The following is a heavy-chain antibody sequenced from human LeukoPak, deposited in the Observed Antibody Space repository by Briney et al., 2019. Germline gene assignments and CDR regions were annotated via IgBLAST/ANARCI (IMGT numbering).Heavy chain of an antibody. CDR2: IWYDGSNK. CDR3: ASRYSSSSFSY. D-gene: IGHD6-6*01. J-gene: IGHJ4*02. V-gene: IGHV3-33*08. Sequence: GGSLRLSCAASGFTFRSHALTWVRQAPGKGLEWVAVIWYDGSNKYYADSVKGRFTISRDNSKNTLYLQMNSLRAGDTAVYYCASRYSSSSFSYWGQGTLVTVSS. CDR1: GFTFRSHA.